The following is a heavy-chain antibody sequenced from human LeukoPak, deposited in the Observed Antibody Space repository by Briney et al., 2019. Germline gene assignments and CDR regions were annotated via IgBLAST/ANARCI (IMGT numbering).Heavy chain of an antibody. D-gene: IGHD2-15*01. Sequence: AAVKVSCKASGYTFSNYDMNWVRQAPGQGLEWMGMITPSGGISYAQKFQGRVTMTRNTSISTAYMELSSLRSEDTAVYYCASCNSGGSCYTYFQHWGQGTLVTVSS. V-gene: IGHV1-46*01. CDR3: ASCNSGGSCYTYFQH. J-gene: IGHJ1*01. CDR2: ITPSGGI. CDR1: GYTFSNYD.